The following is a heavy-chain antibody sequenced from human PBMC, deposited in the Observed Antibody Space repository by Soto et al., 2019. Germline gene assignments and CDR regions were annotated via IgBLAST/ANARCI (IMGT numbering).Heavy chain of an antibody. CDR3: AKATVVVTAPLDY. V-gene: IGHV3-23*01. D-gene: IGHD2-21*02. CDR2: ISGSGGST. CDR1: GFTFSSYA. J-gene: IGHJ4*02. Sequence: GGSLRLSCAASGFTFSSYAMSWVRQAPGKGLEWVSAISGSGGSTYYADSVKGRFTISRENSKNTLYLQMNSLRAEDTAVYYCAKATVVVTAPLDYWGQGTLVTVSS.